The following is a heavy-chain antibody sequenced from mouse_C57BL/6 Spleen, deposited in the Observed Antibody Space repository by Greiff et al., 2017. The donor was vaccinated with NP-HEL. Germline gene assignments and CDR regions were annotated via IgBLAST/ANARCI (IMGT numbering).Heavy chain of an antibody. CDR1: GYTFTNYW. CDR2: IYPGGGYT. Sequence: VQLQQSGAELVRPGTSVKMSCKASGYTFTNYWIGWAKQRPGHGLEWIGDIYPGGGYTNYNEKFKGKATLTADKSSSTAYMQFSSLTAEDSAFYYCARSNYYDSSYNCPMDYWGQGTSVTVSS. J-gene: IGHJ4*01. V-gene: IGHV1-63*01. D-gene: IGHD1-1*01. CDR3: ARSNYYDSSYNCPMDY.